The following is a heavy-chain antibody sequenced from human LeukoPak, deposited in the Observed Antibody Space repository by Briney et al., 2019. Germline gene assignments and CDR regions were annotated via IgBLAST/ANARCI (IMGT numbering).Heavy chain of an antibody. CDR3: ARLWGHSYGYSDY. CDR2: IYYSGSS. J-gene: IGHJ4*02. CDR1: GYSIRNGYY. V-gene: IGHV4-38-2*01. Sequence: PSETLSLTCAVSGYSIRNGYYWGWIRQPPGMGLEWIGSIYYSGSSYYNPSLRSRVTISVDTSKSELSLKVSSVTAADTAVYYCARLWGHSYGYSDYWGQGTLVTVSS. D-gene: IGHD5-18*01.